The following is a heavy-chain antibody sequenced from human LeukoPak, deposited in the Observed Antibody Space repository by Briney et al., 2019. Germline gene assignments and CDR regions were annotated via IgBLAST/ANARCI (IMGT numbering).Heavy chain of an antibody. J-gene: IGHJ6*02. Sequence: PGASLRLSCAASGFTFSSYWMSWVRQARGKGLEWVANIKQDGSEKYYVDSVKGRFTISRDNAKNSLYLQMNSLRAEDTAVYYCARERLGYCSSTSCYYYGMDVWGQGTTVTVSS. CDR1: GFTFSSYW. CDR2: IKQDGSEK. D-gene: IGHD2-2*01. CDR3: ARERLGYCSSTSCYYYGMDV. V-gene: IGHV3-7*01.